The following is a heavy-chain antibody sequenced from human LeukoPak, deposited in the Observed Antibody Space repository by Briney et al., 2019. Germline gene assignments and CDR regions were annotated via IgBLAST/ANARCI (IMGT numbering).Heavy chain of an antibody. J-gene: IGHJ4*02. D-gene: IGHD1-1*01. CDR2: IYYTGYT. Sequence: PSETLSLTCTVFGDSITNSYWTWIRLPPGKGLEWIAYIYYTGYTNYNPSLKTRVSISVDTSKNQLPRKLISVTAADTAVYYCALAPIGSVDYWGPGAQVTVSS. CDR3: ALAPIGSVDY. V-gene: IGHV4-59*01. CDR1: GDSITNSY.